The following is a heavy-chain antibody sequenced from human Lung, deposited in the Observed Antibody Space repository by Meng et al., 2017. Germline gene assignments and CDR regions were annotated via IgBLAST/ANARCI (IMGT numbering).Heavy chain of an antibody. CDR2: ISTYNGNT. CDR1: GYTFIRYG. V-gene: IGHV1-18*01. D-gene: IGHD4-17*01. CDR3: AVMGLYGDYDNWYLDL. J-gene: IGHJ2*01. Sequence: QVQLVQSGAEVKKPGASVKVSCKASGYTFIRYGISWVRQAPGKGLEWMGWISTYNGNTNYAQKFQGRVTMTTDTSTSTAYMELRSLRSDDTAVYYCAVMGLYGDYDNWYLDLWGSGKLV.